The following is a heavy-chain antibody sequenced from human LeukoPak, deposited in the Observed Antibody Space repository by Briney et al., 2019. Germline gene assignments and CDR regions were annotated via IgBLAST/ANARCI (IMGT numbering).Heavy chain of an antibody. J-gene: IGHJ4*02. CDR3: ARGLAYDSSGYYGY. CDR1: GGSFSGYY. D-gene: IGHD3-22*01. CDR2: INHSGST. V-gene: IGHV4-34*01. Sequence: PSETLSLTCAVYGGSFSGYYWSWIRQPPGKGLEWIGEINHSGSTNYNPSLKSRVTISVDTSKNQFSLKLSSVTAADTAVYYCARGLAYDSSGYYGYWGQGTLVTVSS.